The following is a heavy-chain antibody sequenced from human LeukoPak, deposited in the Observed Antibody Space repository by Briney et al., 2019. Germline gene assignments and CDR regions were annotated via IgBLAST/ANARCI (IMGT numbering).Heavy chain of an antibody. D-gene: IGHD3-10*01. CDR1: GFSFSDYN. J-gene: IGHJ4*02. CDR2: ISNSDTI. Sequence: GGSLRLSCAASGFSFSDYNMNWIRQAPGKGLEWLAYISNSDTIYYADSVKGRFTISRDNAKNSLHLQIHFLRAEDTAIYYYARDPPYGSETYSVPFGLTGGPGTLVTVSS. CDR3: ARDPPYGSETYSVPFGLT. V-gene: IGHV3-69-1*02.